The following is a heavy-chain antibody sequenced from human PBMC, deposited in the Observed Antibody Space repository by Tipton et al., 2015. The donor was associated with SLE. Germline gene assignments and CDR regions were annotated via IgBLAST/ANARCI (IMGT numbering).Heavy chain of an antibody. CDR1: GFTFSSYA. J-gene: IGHJ4*02. V-gene: IGHV3-23*01. CDR2: ITDDGGST. Sequence: SLRLSCAASGFTFSSYAMSWVRQAPGEGLEWVSAITDDGGSTYYADSVKGRFTISRDNSRNTLYLQMNSLRAEDTAVYYCAKEWANWNWGQGTLVTVSS. CDR3: AKEWANWN. D-gene: IGHD1-26*01.